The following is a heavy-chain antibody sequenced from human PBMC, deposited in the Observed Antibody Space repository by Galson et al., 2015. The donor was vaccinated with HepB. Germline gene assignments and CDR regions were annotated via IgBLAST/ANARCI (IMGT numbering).Heavy chain of an antibody. J-gene: IGHJ6*02. V-gene: IGHV1-69*04. CDR3: ARDPHYGILTGYNGGMDV. D-gene: IGHD3-9*01. Sequence: SVKVSCKASGGTFSSYTFSWVRQAPGQGPEWMGRIIPILGLANYAQKFQGRVTITADKSTSTAYMELSSLRSEDTAVYYCARDPHYGILTGYNGGMDVWGQGTTVTVSS. CDR2: IIPILGLA. CDR1: GGTFSSYT.